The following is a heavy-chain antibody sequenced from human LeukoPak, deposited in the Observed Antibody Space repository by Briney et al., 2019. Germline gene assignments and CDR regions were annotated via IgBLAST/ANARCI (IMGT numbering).Heavy chain of an antibody. D-gene: IGHD3-16*01. CDR2: IWPDGSIK. CDR3: ATLLGDITCFNN. Sequence: GGSLRLSRTASGFPFSSYGMHWVRQGPGKGLVWVTVIWPDGSIKYYADFVKGRFTVSRDNSKNTLYLQMNSLRAEDTAVYYCATLLGDITCFNNWGQGTLVTVSS. V-gene: IGHV3-33*01. CDR1: GFPFSSYG. J-gene: IGHJ4*02.